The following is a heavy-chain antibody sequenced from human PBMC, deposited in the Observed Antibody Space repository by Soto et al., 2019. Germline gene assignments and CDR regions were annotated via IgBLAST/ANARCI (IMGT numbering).Heavy chain of an antibody. CDR3: ARAGYTSVFIY. D-gene: IGHD6-19*01. V-gene: IGHV3-74*01. Sequence: PGGSLRLSCAASGFTFSSYWMHWVRQAPGKGLVWVSHINSDGSSTSYADSVKGRFTISRDNSKNTLYLQMNSLRADDTAVYYCARAGYTSVFIYWGQGTLVTVSS. CDR1: GFTFSSYW. CDR2: INSDGSST. J-gene: IGHJ4*02.